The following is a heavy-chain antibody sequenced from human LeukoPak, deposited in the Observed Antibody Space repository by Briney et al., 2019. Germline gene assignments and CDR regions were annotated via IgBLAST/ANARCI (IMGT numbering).Heavy chain of an antibody. CDR1: GYSISSGYY. D-gene: IGHD3-22*01. V-gene: IGHV4-38-2*02. CDR3: ASEYYDSSGYLEVEDYYYYYYMDV. J-gene: IGHJ6*03. CDR2: IYHSGSA. Sequence: SETLSLTCTVSGYSISSGYYWGWIRQPPGKGLEWIGSIYHSGSAYYNPSLKSRATISVDTSKNQFSLKLSSVTAADTAVYYCASEYYDSSGYLEVEDYYYYYYMDVWGKGTTVTVSS.